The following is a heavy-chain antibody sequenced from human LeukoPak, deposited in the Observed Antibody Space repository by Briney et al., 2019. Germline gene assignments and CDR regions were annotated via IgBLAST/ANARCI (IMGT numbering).Heavy chain of an antibody. CDR1: GGSISSSSYY. J-gene: IGHJ4*02. Sequence: SETLSLTCTVSGGSISSSSYYWGWIRQPPGKGLEWIGSIYYSGSTYYNPSLKSRVTISVDTSKNQFSLKLSSVTAADTAWAXXXXXXXXXXXXMILKRPAGFDYWGQGILVTVSS. CDR2: IYYSGST. D-gene: IGHD3/OR15-3a*01. V-gene: IGHV4-39*01. CDR3: XXXXXXXXXXMILKRPAGFDY.